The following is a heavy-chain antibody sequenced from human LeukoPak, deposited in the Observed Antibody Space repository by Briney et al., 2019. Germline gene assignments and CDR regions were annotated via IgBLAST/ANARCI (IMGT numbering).Heavy chain of an antibody. V-gene: IGHV4-34*01. Sequence: GSLRLSCAASGFTFSSYAMSWIRQPPGKGLEWIGEINHCGSTNYNPSLKSRVTISVDTSKNQFSLKLSSVTAADTAVYYCARGRAAYYYDSSGYLYWGQGTLVTVSS. D-gene: IGHD3-22*01. CDR1: GFTFSSYA. CDR3: ARGRAAYYYDSSGYLY. CDR2: INHCGST. J-gene: IGHJ4*02.